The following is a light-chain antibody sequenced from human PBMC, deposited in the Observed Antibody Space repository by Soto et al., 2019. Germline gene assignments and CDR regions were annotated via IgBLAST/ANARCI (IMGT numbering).Light chain of an antibody. Sequence: EIVLTQSPATLSLSPGERATLSCRAGQSVRSYLAWYQQKPGQAPRLLIYDASNRATDIPARFSGSGSGTDFTLTINSLEPEDSAVYYCQHRSNWPSLTFGGGTKVEIK. CDR2: DAS. CDR3: QHRSNWPSLT. J-gene: IGKJ4*01. V-gene: IGKV3-11*01. CDR1: QSVRSY.